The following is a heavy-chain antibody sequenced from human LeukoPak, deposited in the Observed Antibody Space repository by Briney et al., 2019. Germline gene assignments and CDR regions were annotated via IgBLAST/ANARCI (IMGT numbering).Heavy chain of an antibody. J-gene: IGHJ4*02. Sequence: GGSLRLSCAASGFSFSNYGMHWVRQAPGKGPEWVAFIRFDGSNKYYADSVKGRFTISRDNSKNTLYLQMNSLRAEDTAVFYCAKDRGSGIAAAGPDYWGQGTLVTVSS. D-gene: IGHD6-13*01. CDR3: AKDRGSGIAAAGPDY. CDR1: GFSFSNYG. CDR2: IRFDGSNK. V-gene: IGHV3-30*02.